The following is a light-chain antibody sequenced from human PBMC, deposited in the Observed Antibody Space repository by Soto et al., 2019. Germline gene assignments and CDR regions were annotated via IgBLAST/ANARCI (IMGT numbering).Light chain of an antibody. CDR2: GAS. CDR1: QSGSSN. Sequence: EIVMTQSPAAVSVSPGERATLSCRARQSGSSNLAWYHQKPGQAPRLRIYGASSRATGIPDRFSGSGSGTDFTLTISSLQPEEFATYYCHHSHITPITSGQAARPEI. CDR3: HHSHITPIT. V-gene: IGKV3D-15*01. J-gene: IGKJ5*01.